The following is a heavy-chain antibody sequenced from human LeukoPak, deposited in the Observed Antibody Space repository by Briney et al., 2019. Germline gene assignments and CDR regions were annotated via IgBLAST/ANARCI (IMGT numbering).Heavy chain of an antibody. J-gene: IGHJ4*02. CDR2: ISYDGSNK. V-gene: IGHV3-30*03. CDR3: ARDQGYCGGDCYVELGY. CDR1: GFTFSSYG. Sequence: TGGSLRLSCAASGFTFSSYGMHWVRQAPGKGLEWVAVISYDGSNKYYADSVKGRFTISRDNSKNTLYLQMNSLRAEDTAVYYCARDQGYCGGDCYVELGYWGQGILVTVSS. D-gene: IGHD2-21*02.